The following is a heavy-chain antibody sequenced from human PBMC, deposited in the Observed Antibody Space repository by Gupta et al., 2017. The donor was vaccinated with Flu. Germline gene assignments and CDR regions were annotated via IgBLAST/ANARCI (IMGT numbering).Heavy chain of an antibody. V-gene: IGHV1-2*05. CDR3: ARVPYCSTTSCYQPFDY. Sequence: GQGLEWMGRINPNSGGTKFAQKFQGRVTLTSDTSISTAYMELSRLTSDDTGVYYCARVPYCSTTSCYQPFDYWGQGTLGHRLL. D-gene: IGHD2-2*01. J-gene: IGHJ4*02. CDR2: INPNSGGT.